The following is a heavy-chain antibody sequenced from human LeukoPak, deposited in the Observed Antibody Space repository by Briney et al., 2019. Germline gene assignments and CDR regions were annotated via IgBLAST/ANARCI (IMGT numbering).Heavy chain of an antibody. V-gene: IGHV3-9*01. J-gene: IGHJ4*02. CDR1: GFTFDNYA. D-gene: IGHD6-19*01. CDR2: ISWNSGYI. CDR3: AKVRGTYSSGYFFDY. Sequence: GGSLGLSCAASGFTFDNYAMHWVRQAPGKGLEWLSIISWNSGYIGYADSVKGRLTISRDNAKKSLDLQMNSLRAEDTAFYYCAKVRGTYSSGYFFDYWGQGTLVTVSS.